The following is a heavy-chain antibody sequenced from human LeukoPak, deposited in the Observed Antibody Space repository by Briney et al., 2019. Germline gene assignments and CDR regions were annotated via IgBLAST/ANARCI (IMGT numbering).Heavy chain of an antibody. CDR1: GGSFSGYY. D-gene: IGHD3-3*01. J-gene: IGHJ5*02. V-gene: IGHV4-34*01. CDR2: INHSGST. Sequence: SETLSLTCAVYGGSFSGYYWSWIRQPPGKGLEWIGEINHSGSTNYNPFLKSRVTISVDTSKNQFSLKLSSVTAADTAVYYCARHPAYYDFWSGYRYPNWFDPWGQGTLVTVSS. CDR3: ARHPAYYDFWSGYRYPNWFDP.